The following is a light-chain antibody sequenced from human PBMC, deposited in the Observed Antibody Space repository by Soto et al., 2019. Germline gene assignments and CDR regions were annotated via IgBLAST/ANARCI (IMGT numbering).Light chain of an antibody. J-gene: IGKJ3*01. V-gene: IGKV3-11*01. CDR3: QQRSNWPPLT. CDR1: QSVSSY. CDR2: DAS. Sequence: EIVLTQSPATLSLSPGERATLSCRASQSVSSYLAWYQQKPGQAPRLLIYDASNRASGIPAMFSGSGSRTDFTLTISSLEPEDFAVYCCQQRSNWPPLTFGPGTKVEI.